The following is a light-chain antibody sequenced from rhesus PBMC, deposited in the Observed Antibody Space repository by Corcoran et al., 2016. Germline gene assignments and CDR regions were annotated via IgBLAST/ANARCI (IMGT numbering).Light chain of an antibody. CDR1: SSDIGGYNR. J-gene: IGLJ6*01. CDR3: SSYASSNTYV. V-gene: IGLV2-13*03. CDR2: EVS. Sequence: QAAPTQSSSVSGSPGQSVTISCSGTSSDIGGYNRVSWYQQHPGKAPKLMIYEVSKRPSGVSDRFSGSKSGNTASLTISGLQAEDEGDYYCSSYASSNTYVFGSGTKLTVL.